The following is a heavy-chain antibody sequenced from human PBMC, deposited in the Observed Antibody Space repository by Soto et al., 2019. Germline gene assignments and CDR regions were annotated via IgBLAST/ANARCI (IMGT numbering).Heavy chain of an antibody. CDR3: TTLNYGVDV. CDR1: GFSFSNAW. J-gene: IGHJ6*02. V-gene: IGHV3-15*01. Sequence: EVQLVESGGGLVKPGGSLRLSCAASGFSFSNAWMSWVLQLPGKGLEWVGHIKSKTDGGTADYAAPVKGRFTISRDDSKNTLYLQMNSLKTEDTAMFYCTTLNYGVDVWGQGTTVTVSS. CDR2: IKSKTDGGTA.